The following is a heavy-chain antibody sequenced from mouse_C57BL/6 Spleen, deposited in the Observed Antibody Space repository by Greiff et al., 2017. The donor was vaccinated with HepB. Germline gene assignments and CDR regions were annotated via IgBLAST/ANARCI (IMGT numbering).Heavy chain of an antibody. D-gene: IGHD3-2*02. CDR2: INPSSGYT. J-gene: IGHJ4*01. V-gene: IGHV1-4*01. CDR3: ARHSSGHYYAMDY. CDR1: GYTFTSYT. Sequence: QVQLQQSGAELARPGASVKMSCKASGYTFTSYTMHWVKQRPGQGLEWIGYINPSSGYTKYNQKFKDKATLTVDKSSSTAYMQLSSLTSEDSAVYYCARHSSGHYYAMDYWGQGTSVTVSS.